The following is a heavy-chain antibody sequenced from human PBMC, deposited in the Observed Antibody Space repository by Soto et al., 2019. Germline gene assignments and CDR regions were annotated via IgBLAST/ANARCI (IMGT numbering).Heavy chain of an antibody. V-gene: IGHV1-69*02. D-gene: IGHD3-10*01. Sequence: QVQLVQSGAEVKKPGSSVKVSCKASGGTFSSYTISWVRQAPGQGLEWMGRIIPILGIANYAQKFQGRVTNTADKSTSTAYMELSSLRSEDTAVYYCARSYGSGSGNFDYWGQGTLVTVSS. CDR2: IIPILGIA. J-gene: IGHJ4*02. CDR1: GGTFSSYT. CDR3: ARSYGSGSGNFDY.